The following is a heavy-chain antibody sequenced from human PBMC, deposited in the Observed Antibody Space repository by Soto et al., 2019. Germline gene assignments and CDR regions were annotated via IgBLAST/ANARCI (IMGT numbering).Heavy chain of an antibody. CDR1: GFSLSTSGVG. CDR2: IYWDDDK. CDR3: AHSLVYSCYMYV. V-gene: IGHV2-5*02. J-gene: IGHJ6*03. Sequence: SGPPLVNPTQTLTLTCTFSGFSLSTSGVGVGWIRQPPGKALEGLALIYWDDDKRYSQSLKSRLTITKDTSKNQVVLTMTNMGPVDTATYYCAHSLVYSCYMYVWSKGTTVTVSS.